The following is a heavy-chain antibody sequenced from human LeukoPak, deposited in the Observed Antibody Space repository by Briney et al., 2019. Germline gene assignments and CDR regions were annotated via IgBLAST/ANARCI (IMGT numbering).Heavy chain of an antibody. V-gene: IGHV1-18*01. Sequence: ASVKVSCKASGYTFTSYGISWVRQAPGQGLEWMGWISAYNGNTNYAQKLQGRVTMTTDTSTSTAYMELRSLRSDDTAAYYCARVDCSGGSCYLNWFDPWGQGTLVTVSS. CDR1: GYTFTSYG. CDR2: ISAYNGNT. CDR3: ARVDCSGGSCYLNWFDP. D-gene: IGHD2-15*01. J-gene: IGHJ5*02.